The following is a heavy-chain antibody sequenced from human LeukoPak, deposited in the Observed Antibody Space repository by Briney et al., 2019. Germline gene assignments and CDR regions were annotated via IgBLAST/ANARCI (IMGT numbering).Heavy chain of an antibody. Sequence: SVKLSCKASGGTFSSYAISWVRQAPGHGLEWMGRIIPILGIANYAQKFQGRVTITADKSTSTAYMELSSLRSEDTAVYYCARDEARHSGYDYFRGFDYWGQGTLVTVSS. V-gene: IGHV1-69*04. CDR1: GGTFSSYA. CDR2: IIPILGIA. D-gene: IGHD5-12*01. J-gene: IGHJ4*02. CDR3: ARDEARHSGYDYFRGFDY.